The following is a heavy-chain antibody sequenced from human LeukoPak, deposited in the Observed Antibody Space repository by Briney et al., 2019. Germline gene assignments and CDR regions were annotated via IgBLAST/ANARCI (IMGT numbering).Heavy chain of an antibody. J-gene: IGHJ5*02. CDR2: IYTSGST. Sequence: PSETLSLTCTVSGGSISSYYWSWIRQPAGKGLEWIGRIYTSGSTKYNPSIKSRVTMSEDTSQYQLALKLSSVTAADTAVYCCARLVPASMVPANWFDPWGGGTVVTVFS. V-gene: IGHV4-4*07. D-gene: IGHD2-2*01. CDR1: GGSISSYY. CDR3: ARLVPASMVPANWFDP.